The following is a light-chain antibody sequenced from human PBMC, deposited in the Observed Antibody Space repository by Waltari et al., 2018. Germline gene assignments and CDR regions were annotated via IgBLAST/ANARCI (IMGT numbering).Light chain of an antibody. CDR2: GKN. CDR1: SLRSYY. J-gene: IGLJ2*01. CDR3: YSRDSSGNNVV. Sequence: SSELTQDPAVSMALGQTVRITCQGDSLRSYYASWYQQKPGQAPVLVIYGKNNRPSGIPDRFSGSSSGNTASLTITGAQAEDEADYYCYSRDSSGNNVVFGGGTKLTVL. V-gene: IGLV3-19*01.